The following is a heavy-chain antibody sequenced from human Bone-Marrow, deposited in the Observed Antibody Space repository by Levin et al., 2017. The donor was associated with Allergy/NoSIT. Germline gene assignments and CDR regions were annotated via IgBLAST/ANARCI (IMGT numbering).Heavy chain of an antibody. Sequence: GGSLRLSCKGSGSSFTSYWIGWVRQMPGKGLEWMGIIYPGDSDTRYSPSFQGQVTISADKSISTAYLQWSSLKASDTAMYYCASQGYSGYDGFVGYGMDVWGQGTTVTVSS. D-gene: IGHD5-12*01. CDR3: ASQGYSGYDGFVGYGMDV. J-gene: IGHJ6*02. V-gene: IGHV5-51*01. CDR1: GSSFTSYW. CDR2: IYPGDSDT.